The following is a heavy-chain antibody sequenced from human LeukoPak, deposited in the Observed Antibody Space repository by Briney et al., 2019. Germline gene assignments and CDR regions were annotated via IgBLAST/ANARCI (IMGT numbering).Heavy chain of an antibody. CDR1: GDSFSGYY. CDR2: INHRGTT. D-gene: IGHD1-26*01. V-gene: IGHV4-34*01. Sequence: SETLSLTCAVCGDSFSGYYWSWIRQPPGKGLEWVAEINHRGTTHYNPSLMSRVNISADTSKNHFSLNLDSVTAADTAVYYCARSWAGMYYPFYYFDYWGQGALVTVSP. CDR3: ARSWAGMYYPFYYFDY. J-gene: IGHJ4*02.